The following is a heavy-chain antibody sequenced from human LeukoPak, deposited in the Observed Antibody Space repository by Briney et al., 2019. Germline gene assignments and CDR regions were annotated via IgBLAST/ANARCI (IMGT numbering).Heavy chain of an antibody. CDR2: ISSSGSTI. V-gene: IGHV3-11*01. CDR3: ARMSARRQQLVRRYYYYYMDV. D-gene: IGHD6-13*01. Sequence: PGGSLRLSCAASGFTFSDYYMSWIRQAPGKGLEWVSYISSSGSTIYYADSVKGRFTISRDNAKNSLYLQMNSLRAEDTAVYYCARMSARRQQLVRRYYYYYMDVWGKGTTVTISS. J-gene: IGHJ6*03. CDR1: GFTFSDYY.